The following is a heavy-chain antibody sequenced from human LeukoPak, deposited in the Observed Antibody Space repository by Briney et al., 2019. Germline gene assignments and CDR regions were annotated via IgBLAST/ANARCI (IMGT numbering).Heavy chain of an antibody. D-gene: IGHD4-17*01. CDR1: GGSINTGGYY. V-gene: IGHV4-31*03. CDR2: IDYTGNT. J-gene: IGHJ2*01. CDR3: ATQDPYGGWYFDP. Sequence: SETLSLTCTVSGGSINTGGYYWSWLRQLPLKGLEWIGYIDYTGNTFYNPSLGSRLAISADTAKNQFSLKLTSVTAADTAIYSRATQDPYGGWYFDPLGRGALVPVSP.